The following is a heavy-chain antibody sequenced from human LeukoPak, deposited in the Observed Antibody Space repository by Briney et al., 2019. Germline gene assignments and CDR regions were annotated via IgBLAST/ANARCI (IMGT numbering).Heavy chain of an antibody. CDR3: ARYDFDILTGYHRGGMDV. J-gene: IGHJ6*02. CDR2: IYSSGSA. CDR1: GGSISSYY. V-gene: IGHV4-59*08. Sequence: SETLSLTCTISGGSISSYYWSWIRQPPGKGLEWIGYIYSSGSANYNPSHNSRATISVDTSKNQFSLKLRSVTAADTAVYYCARYDFDILTGYHRGGMDVWGQGTTVTVSS. D-gene: IGHD3-9*01.